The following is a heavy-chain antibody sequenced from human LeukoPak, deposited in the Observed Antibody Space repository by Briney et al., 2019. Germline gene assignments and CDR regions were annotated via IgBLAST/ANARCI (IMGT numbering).Heavy chain of an antibody. CDR3: ARANFLYCSSSTCLFDY. D-gene: IGHD2-2*01. Sequence: GASVKVSCKASGYTFTDYYMHWVRQAPGQGFEWRGWINPNDGDTNYAQKFQGRVTMTRDTSISTAHMEVNRLRSDDTAVYYCARANFLYCSSSTCLFDYWGQGTLVTVSS. CDR2: INPNDGDT. J-gene: IGHJ4*02. CDR1: GYTFTDYY. V-gene: IGHV1-2*02.